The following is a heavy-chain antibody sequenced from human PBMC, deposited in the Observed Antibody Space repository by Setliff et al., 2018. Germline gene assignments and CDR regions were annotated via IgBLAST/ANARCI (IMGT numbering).Heavy chain of an antibody. V-gene: IGHV3-13*01. Sequence: GSLRLSCAASGFTFSAYDMHWVRQLTGKGLEWVSGMSFPGDTYFPGSVKGRFTISRDNAKNSLYLQMNSLRAEDTAVYYCARDRLRPDHNFDWLLWVPNYSGMDVWGQGTTVTVSS. J-gene: IGHJ6*02. D-gene: IGHD3-9*01. CDR2: MSFPGDT. CDR1: GFTFSAYD. CDR3: ARDRLRPDHNFDWLLWVPNYSGMDV.